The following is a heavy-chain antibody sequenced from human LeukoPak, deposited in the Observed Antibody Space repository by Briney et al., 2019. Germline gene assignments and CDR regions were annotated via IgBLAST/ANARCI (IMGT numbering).Heavy chain of an antibody. J-gene: IGHJ5*02. Sequence: SETLSLTCAVYGGSFSGYYWSWIRQPPGKGLEWIGEINHSGSTNYSPSLKSRVTISVDTSKNQFSLKLSSVTAADTAVYYCARDAAMAMGTRNWFDPWGQGTLVTVSS. D-gene: IGHD5-18*01. CDR1: GGSFSGYY. CDR3: ARDAAMAMGTRNWFDP. CDR2: INHSGST. V-gene: IGHV4-34*01.